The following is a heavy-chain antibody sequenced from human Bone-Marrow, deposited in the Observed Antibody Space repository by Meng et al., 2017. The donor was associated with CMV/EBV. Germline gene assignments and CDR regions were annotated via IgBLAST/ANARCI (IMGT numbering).Heavy chain of an antibody. D-gene: IGHD5-12*01. J-gene: IGHJ4*02. CDR1: GFTFDDYG. CDR2: INWNGGST. V-gene: IGHV3-20*04. Sequence: GGSLRLSCAASGFTFDDYGMSWVRQAQGKGLEWVTGINWNGGSTGYADSVKGRFTISRDNAKNSLYLQMTSLRAEDTALYYCARSIVAKGFDYWGQGTRVTGSS. CDR3: ARSIVAKGFDY.